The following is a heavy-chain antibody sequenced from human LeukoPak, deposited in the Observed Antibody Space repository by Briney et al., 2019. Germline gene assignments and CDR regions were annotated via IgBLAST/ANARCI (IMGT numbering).Heavy chain of an antibody. V-gene: IGHV3-23*01. CDR1: GFTFRSYA. Sequence: GGSLRLSCAASGFTFRSYAMSWVRQAPGKGLEWVSIIDDSGGTTYYADSVKGRFTISRDNTKNTLYLQMNSLRAEDTAVYYCAKEMGHSPHSSGTYRSDGGVGLDYWGQGTLVTVSS. D-gene: IGHD3-10*01. CDR3: AKEMGHSPHSSGTYRSDGGVGLDY. J-gene: IGHJ4*02. CDR2: IDDSGGTT.